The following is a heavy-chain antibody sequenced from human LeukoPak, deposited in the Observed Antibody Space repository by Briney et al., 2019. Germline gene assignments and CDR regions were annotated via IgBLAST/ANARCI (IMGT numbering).Heavy chain of an antibody. CDR3: AKGDCSSTTCSGFYGMDV. CDR1: GFTFSSYA. CDR2: TSGGST. D-gene: IGHD2-2*01. Sequence: GGSLSLSCAASGFTFSSYAMSGVRQAPGKGLEWVSTTSGGSTYYADSVKGRFTISRDDSKSTLYLQMNSLRAEDTAVYYCAKGDCSSTTCSGFYGMDVWGRGTTVTVSS. J-gene: IGHJ6*04. V-gene: IGHV3-23*01.